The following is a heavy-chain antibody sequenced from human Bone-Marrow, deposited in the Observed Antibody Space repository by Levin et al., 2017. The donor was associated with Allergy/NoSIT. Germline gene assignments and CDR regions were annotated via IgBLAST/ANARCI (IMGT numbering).Heavy chain of an antibody. CDR2: IFYNGGT. CDR1: GGSISSSYYY. Sequence: SETLSLTCTVSGGSISSSYYYWGWIRQPPGKGLEFVGKIFYNGGTYYNPSLQSRVTILVDTSKNHLYLTLASVTAADTAGYYCARLLPYSSGWNQLGFDPWGQGTLVTVSS. J-gene: IGHJ5*02. CDR3: ARLLPYSSGWNQLGFDP. V-gene: IGHV4-39*07. D-gene: IGHD6-19*01.